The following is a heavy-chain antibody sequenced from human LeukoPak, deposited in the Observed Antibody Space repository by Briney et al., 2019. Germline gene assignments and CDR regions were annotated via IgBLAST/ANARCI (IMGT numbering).Heavy chain of an antibody. V-gene: IGHV5-51*01. CDR3: ASRVDTAMVTGIDYFDY. CDR1: GYSFTSYW. Sequence: GESLKISCKGSGYSFTSYWIGWVRQMPGKGLEWMGIIYPGDSDTRYSPSFQGQVTISADKSISTAYLQWSSLKASDTAMYYCASRVDTAMVTGIDYFDYWGQGTLVTVSS. J-gene: IGHJ4*02. CDR2: IYPGDSDT. D-gene: IGHD5-18*01.